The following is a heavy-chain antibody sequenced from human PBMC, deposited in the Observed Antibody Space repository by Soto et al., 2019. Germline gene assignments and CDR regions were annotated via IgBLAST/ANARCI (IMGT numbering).Heavy chain of an antibody. CDR3: ARAQGYSTSWYVRYYYYMDV. J-gene: IGHJ6*03. CDR1: GFTFSSYW. V-gene: IGHV3-7*01. CDR2: IKQDGSEK. D-gene: IGHD6-13*01. Sequence: GGSPRLSCAASGFTFSSYWMSWVRQAPGKGLEWVANIKQDGSEKYYVDSVKGRFTISRDNAKNSLYLQMNSLRAEDTAVYYCARAQGYSTSWYVRYYYYMDVWGKGTTVTVSS.